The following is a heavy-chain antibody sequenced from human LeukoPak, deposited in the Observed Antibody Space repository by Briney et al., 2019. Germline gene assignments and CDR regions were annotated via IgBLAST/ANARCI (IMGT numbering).Heavy chain of an antibody. CDR1: GGSISSYY. V-gene: IGHV4-59*01. D-gene: IGHD3-16*01. CDR3: ASPARQWGSAPGAFDI. J-gene: IGHJ3*02. Sequence: PSETLSLTCTVAGGSISSYYWSWIRQPPGKGLEWTGYIYYSGRANYNPSLTCRVTISVDTSKNQFSLKLSSVTAAVTAVYYCASPARQWGSAPGAFDIWGQGTMVTVSS. CDR2: IYYSGRA.